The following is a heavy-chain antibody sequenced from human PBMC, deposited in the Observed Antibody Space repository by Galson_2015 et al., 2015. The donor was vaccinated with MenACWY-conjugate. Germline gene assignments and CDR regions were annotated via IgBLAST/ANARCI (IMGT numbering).Heavy chain of an antibody. CDR1: GFTFTGYE. J-gene: IGHJ6*03. Sequence: SLRLSCAASGFTFTGYEFNWVRQAPGKGLEWLSYISKSGSPIYYADSVKGRFTISRDNIKKSLFLEMNSLRAGDTGVYYCARVGTWIHQYFYYMDVWGKGTTVTDSS. D-gene: IGHD5-18*01. CDR2: ISKSGSPI. V-gene: IGHV3-48*03. CDR3: ARVGTWIHQYFYYMDV.